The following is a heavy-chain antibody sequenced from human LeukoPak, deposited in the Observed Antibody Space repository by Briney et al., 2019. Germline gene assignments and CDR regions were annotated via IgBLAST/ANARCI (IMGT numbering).Heavy chain of an antibody. CDR1: GGSISSYY. Sequence: SETLSLTCTVSGGSISSYYWSWIRQPPGKGLEWIGYIYYSGSTNYNPSLKSRVTISVDTSKNQFSLKLSSVTAADTAVYYCARDVRYCSSTSCYKGAFDIWGQGTMVTVSS. CDR3: ARDVRYCSSTSCYKGAFDI. V-gene: IGHV4-59*01. J-gene: IGHJ3*02. CDR2: IYYSGST. D-gene: IGHD2-2*02.